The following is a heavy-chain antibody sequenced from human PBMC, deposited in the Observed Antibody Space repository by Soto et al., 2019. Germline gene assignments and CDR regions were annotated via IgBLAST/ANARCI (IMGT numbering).Heavy chain of an antibody. Sequence: EVQLLDSGGGLVQPGGSLRLACAASGFTFSTYAMTWVRQTPGKGLEWVSSIDESGDNTFYADSVKGRFTIARDNSKNMLYLQMNTLRDEDTAIYPCAKGGIGRAGLDYWGQGSLVTVSS. CDR2: IDESGDNT. CDR1: GFTFSTYA. CDR3: AKGGIGRAGLDY. J-gene: IGHJ4*02. V-gene: IGHV3-23*01. D-gene: IGHD3-16*01.